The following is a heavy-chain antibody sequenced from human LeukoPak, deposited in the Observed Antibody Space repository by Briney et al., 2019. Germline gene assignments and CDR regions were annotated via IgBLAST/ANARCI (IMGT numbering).Heavy chain of an antibody. V-gene: IGHV1-46*01. CDR3: AREKDPGYFDY. CDR1: GYTFTTYS. J-gene: IGHJ4*02. Sequence: ASVKVSCKASGYTFTTYSMHWVRQAPGQGLEWMAIINLSGGSTDYTQKFQGRVTVTRDTSTSTVYMELSSLRAEDTAVYYCAREKDPGYFDYWGQGTLVTVSS. CDR2: INLSGGST.